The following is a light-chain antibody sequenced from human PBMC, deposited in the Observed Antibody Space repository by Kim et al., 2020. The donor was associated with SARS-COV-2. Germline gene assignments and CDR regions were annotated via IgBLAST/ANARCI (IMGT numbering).Light chain of an antibody. CDR1: SSDVGAYDH. V-gene: IGLV2-14*04. CDR3: SSFATSTTWV. CDR2: DVN. J-gene: IGLJ3*02. Sequence: GQSIPISCTGTSSDVGAYDHVSWYQQHPDKVPKLMIYDVNKRPSGVSSRFSGSKSGNTASLTISGLQTEDEADYYCSSFATSTTWVFGGGTKVTVL.